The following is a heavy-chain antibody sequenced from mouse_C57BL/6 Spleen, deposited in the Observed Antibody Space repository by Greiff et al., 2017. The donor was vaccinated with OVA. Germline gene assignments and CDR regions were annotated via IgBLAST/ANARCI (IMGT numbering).Heavy chain of an antibody. CDR1: GFTFSDYY. V-gene: IGHV5-12*01. Sequence: EVMLVESGGGLVQPGGSLKLSCAASGFTFSDYYMYWVRQTPEKRLEWVAYISNGGGSTYYPDTVKGRFTISRDNAKNTLYLQMSRLKSEDTAMYYCARGGLLCYFDDWGQGTTLTVSS. D-gene: IGHD6-2*01. J-gene: IGHJ2*01. CDR2: ISNGGGST. CDR3: ARGGLLCYFDD.